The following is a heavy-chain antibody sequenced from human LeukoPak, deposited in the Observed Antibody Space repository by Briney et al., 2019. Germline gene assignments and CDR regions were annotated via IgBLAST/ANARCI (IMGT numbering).Heavy chain of an antibody. D-gene: IGHD3-3*01. CDR1: GGTFSSYA. J-gene: IGHJ4*02. CDR2: IIPILGIA. Sequence: GASVKVSCKASGGTFSSYAISWVRQAPGQGLEWMGRIIPILGIANYAQKFQGRVTITADKSTSTAYMELSSLRSEDTAVYYCARDPRFWSGYYMDYFDYWGQGTLVTVSS. V-gene: IGHV1-69*04. CDR3: ARDPRFWSGYYMDYFDY.